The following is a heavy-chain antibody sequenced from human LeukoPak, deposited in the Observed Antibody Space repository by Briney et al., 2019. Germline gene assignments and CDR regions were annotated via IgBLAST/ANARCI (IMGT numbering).Heavy chain of an antibody. D-gene: IGHD3-22*01. CDR2: ISGSGGST. CDR3: AKWEDTMIVVVRGNDY. Sequence: GGSLRLSCAASGFTFSSYAMSWVRQAPGKGLEWVSAISGSGGSTYYADSVKGRFTISSDNSKNTLYLQMNSLRAEDTAVYYCAKWEDTMIVVVRGNDYWGQGTLVTVSS. V-gene: IGHV3-23*01. CDR1: GFTFSSYA. J-gene: IGHJ4*02.